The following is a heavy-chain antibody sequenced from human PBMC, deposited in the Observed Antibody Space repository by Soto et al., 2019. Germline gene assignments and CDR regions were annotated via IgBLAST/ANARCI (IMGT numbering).Heavy chain of an antibody. CDR3: ARDGELWFGEFNRNWFDP. J-gene: IGHJ5*02. V-gene: IGHV1-18*01. D-gene: IGHD3-10*01. Sequence: GASVKVSCKASGYTFTSYGISWVRQAPGQGLEWMGWISAYNGNTNYAQKLQGRVTMTTDTSTSTAYMELRSLRSDATAVYYCARDGELWFGEFNRNWFDPWGQGTLVTVSS. CDR2: ISAYNGNT. CDR1: GYTFTSYG.